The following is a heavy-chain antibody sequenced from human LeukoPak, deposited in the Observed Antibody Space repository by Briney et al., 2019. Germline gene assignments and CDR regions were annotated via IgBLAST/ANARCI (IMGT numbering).Heavy chain of an antibody. J-gene: IGHJ4*02. CDR2: INAGNGHT. Sequence: GASVKVSSKASGFTFTNYAMQWVRQAPGQRLEWMGWINAGNGHTRYSQRFQGRVTITRDTSATTVYMEVTSLRSEDTAVYYCARGIWSRTVSSYYFDYWGQGTLVTVSS. D-gene: IGHD3-3*01. V-gene: IGHV1-3*01. CDR1: GFTFTNYA. CDR3: ARGIWSRTVSSYYFDY.